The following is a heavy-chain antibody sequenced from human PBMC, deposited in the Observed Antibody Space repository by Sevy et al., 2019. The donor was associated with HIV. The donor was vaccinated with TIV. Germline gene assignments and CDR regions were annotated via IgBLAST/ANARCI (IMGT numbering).Heavy chain of an antibody. V-gene: IGHV3-30*02. Sequence: GGSLRLSCAAPGFTFIAYDMHWVRQAPGKGLEWVALIRYDGSNKYYADSVKGRFTISRDNSKNTLYLQMNSLRAEDTAVYYCAKDGNPHIVGATFHYDYYYMDVWGKGTTVTVSS. J-gene: IGHJ6*03. CDR2: IRYDGSNK. D-gene: IGHD1-26*01. CDR1: GFTFIAYD. CDR3: AKDGNPHIVGATFHYDYYYMDV.